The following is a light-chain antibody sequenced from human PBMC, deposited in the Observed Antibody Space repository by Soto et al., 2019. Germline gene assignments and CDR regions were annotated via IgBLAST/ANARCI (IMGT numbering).Light chain of an antibody. J-gene: IGLJ1*01. CDR1: NIGSKR. CDR2: YDS. CDR3: QVWDITTDHYV. V-gene: IGLV3-21*04. Sequence: SYELTQPPSVSVAPEKTARLTCGGDNIGSKRVHWYRQKPGQAPVLVIYYDSDRLSGIPERFSGSNSGNTATLTINRVEAGDEADYYCQVWDITTDHYVFGTGTKLTVL.